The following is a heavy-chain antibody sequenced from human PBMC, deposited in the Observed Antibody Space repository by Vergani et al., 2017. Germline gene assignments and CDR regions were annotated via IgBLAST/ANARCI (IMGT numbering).Heavy chain of an antibody. J-gene: IGHJ6*02. V-gene: IGHV3-9*01. Sequence: EVQLVESGGGLVQPGRSLRLSCAASGFTFDDYAMHWVRQAPGKGLEWVSGISWNSGSIGYADSVKGRFTISRHNSKNTLYLQMNSLRAEDTAVYYCARDRVDIVATTTYYYYYYGMDVWGQGTTVTVSS. CDR1: GFTFDDYA. CDR2: ISWNSGSI. CDR3: ARDRVDIVATTTYYYYYYGMDV. D-gene: IGHD5-12*01.